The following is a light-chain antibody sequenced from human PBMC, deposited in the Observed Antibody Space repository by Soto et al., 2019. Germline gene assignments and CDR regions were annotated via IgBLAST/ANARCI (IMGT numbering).Light chain of an antibody. CDR2: LAS. CDR1: QAVNAR. Sequence: IVLPQSPATLSSFPGDRVTLSCRASQAVNARLAWYQHRPGQAPRLLIYLASNRAAGVPARFSGSGSGTDFTLTISDVEPEDFAVYYCHQRQSWPRTFGQGTKVDIK. J-gene: IGKJ1*01. V-gene: IGKV3-11*01. CDR3: HQRQSWPRT.